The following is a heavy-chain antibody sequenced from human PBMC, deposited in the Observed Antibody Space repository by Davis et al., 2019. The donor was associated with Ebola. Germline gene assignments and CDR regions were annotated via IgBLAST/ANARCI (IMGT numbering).Heavy chain of an antibody. J-gene: IGHJ4*02. V-gene: IGHV3-9*01. CDR2: ISWNSGSI. Sequence: SLKISCAASGFTFDDYAMHWVRQAPGKGLEWVSGISWNSGSIGYADSVKGRFTISRDNAKNSLYLQMNSLRAEDTAVYYCAREGTIRGVNFDYWGQGTLVTVSS. D-gene: IGHD3-10*01. CDR3: AREGTIRGVNFDY. CDR1: GFTFDDYA.